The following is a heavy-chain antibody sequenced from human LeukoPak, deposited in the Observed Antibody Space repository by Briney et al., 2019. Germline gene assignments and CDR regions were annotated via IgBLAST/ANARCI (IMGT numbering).Heavy chain of an antibody. D-gene: IGHD1-1*01. V-gene: IGHV3-74*01. Sequence: GGSLRLSCAASGFTFSSHWMHWVRQAPGEGLVWVSRVYNDGSTTNYADSVKGRFTISRDNSKNTLYLQMNSLRAEGTAVYYCAKAPPYKKYFDYWGQGTLVTVSS. CDR1: GFTFSSHW. CDR3: AKAPPYKKYFDY. CDR2: VYNDGSTT. J-gene: IGHJ4*02.